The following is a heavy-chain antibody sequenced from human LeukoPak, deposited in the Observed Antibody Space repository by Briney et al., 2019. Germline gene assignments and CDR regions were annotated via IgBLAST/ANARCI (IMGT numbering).Heavy chain of an antibody. Sequence: GGSLRLSCAASGFTFSSYSMHWVRQAPGKGLEWEAVIWYDGSNKYYADSVKGRFTISRDNSKNTLYLQMNSLRAEDTAVYYCAKDMGYESYYFDYWGQGTLVTVSS. D-gene: IGHD5-12*01. J-gene: IGHJ4*02. CDR1: GFTFSSYS. CDR3: AKDMGYESYYFDY. V-gene: IGHV3-33*06. CDR2: IWYDGSNK.